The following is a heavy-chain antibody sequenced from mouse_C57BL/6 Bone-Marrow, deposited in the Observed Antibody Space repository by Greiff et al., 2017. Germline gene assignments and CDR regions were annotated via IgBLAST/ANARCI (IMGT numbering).Heavy chain of an antibody. D-gene: IGHD2-2*01. V-gene: IGHV2-2*01. J-gene: IGHJ2*01. CDR2: IWSGGST. CDR3: ARNFGYDEGYYFDY. Sequence: VQLQQSGPGLVQPSQSLSITCTVSGFSLTSYGVHWVRQSPGKGLEWLGVIWSGGSTDYTAAFISRLSISKDNSKSQVFFKMNSLKADDTAIYYCARNFGYDEGYYFDYWGQGTTLTVSS. CDR1: GFSLTSYG.